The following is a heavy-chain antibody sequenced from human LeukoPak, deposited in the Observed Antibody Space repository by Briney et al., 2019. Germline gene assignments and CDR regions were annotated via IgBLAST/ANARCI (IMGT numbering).Heavy chain of an antibody. V-gene: IGHV5-51*01. Sequence: GESLKISCKGSGYSFTSYWIGWVRQMPGKGLEWMGIIYPGDSDTRYSPSFQGQVTISADKSISTAYLQWSSLKASDTAMYYCVIFPYYYDSSGYYNYYYYMDVWGKGTTVTVSS. J-gene: IGHJ6*03. CDR3: VIFPYYYDSSGYYNYYYYMDV. D-gene: IGHD3-22*01. CDR2: IYPGDSDT. CDR1: GYSFTSYW.